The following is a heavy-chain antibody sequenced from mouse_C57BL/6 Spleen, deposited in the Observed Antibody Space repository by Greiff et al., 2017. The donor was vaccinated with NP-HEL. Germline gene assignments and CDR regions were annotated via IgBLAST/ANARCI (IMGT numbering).Heavy chain of an antibody. CDR3: TRRNYGNYDWYFDV. Sequence: EVQGVESGAELVRPGASVKLSCTASGFNIKDYYMHWVKQRPEQGLEWIGRIDPEDGDTEYAPKFQGKATMTADTSSNTAYLQLSSLTSEDTAVYYCTRRNYGNYDWYFDVWGTGTTVTVTS. D-gene: IGHD2-1*01. V-gene: IGHV14-1*01. CDR2: IDPEDGDT. CDR1: GFNIKDYY. J-gene: IGHJ1*03.